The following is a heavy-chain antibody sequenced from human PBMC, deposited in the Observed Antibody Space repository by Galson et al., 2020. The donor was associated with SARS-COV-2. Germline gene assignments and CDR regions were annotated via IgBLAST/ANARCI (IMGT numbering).Heavy chain of an antibody. D-gene: IGHD2-15*01. CDR3: ARGWGYCSGGSCPFDP. CDR1: GGTFSSYA. V-gene: IGHV1-69*01. CDR2: IIPIFGTA. J-gene: IGHJ5*02. Sequence: KISCKASGGTFSSYAISWVRQAPGQGLEWMGGIIPIFGTANYAQKFQGRVTITADESTSTAYMELSSLRSEDTAVYYCARGWGYCSGGSCPFDPWGQGTLVTVSS.